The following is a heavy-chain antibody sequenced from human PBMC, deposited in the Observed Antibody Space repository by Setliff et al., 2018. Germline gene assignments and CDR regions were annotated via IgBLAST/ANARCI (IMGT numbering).Heavy chain of an antibody. CDR1: GASISSYY. V-gene: IGHV4-59*08. CDR3: AKHMTPVANYFNRYMDV. J-gene: IGHJ6*03. D-gene: IGHD4-17*01. CDR2: FFNSGDT. Sequence: SETLSLTCNVSGASISSYYWSWIRQPPGKGLEWIGYFFNSGDTDCNPSLKSRVTISVDTSKNQFSLRLSSVTAADTAVYYCAKHMTPVANYFNRYMDVWGKGTTVTVSS.